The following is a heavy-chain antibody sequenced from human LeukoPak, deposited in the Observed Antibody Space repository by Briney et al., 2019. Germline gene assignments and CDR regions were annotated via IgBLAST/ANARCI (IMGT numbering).Heavy chain of an antibody. CDR2: IYYSGST. V-gene: IGHV4-31*03. J-gene: IGHJ4*02. Sequence: SETLSLTCSVFGGSVSSGSYYWSWIRQHPGKGLEWIGYIYYSGSTYYNPSLKSRVTISVDTSKNQFSLKLSSVTAADTAVYYCARGLSSGGFDYWGQGTLVTVSS. CDR1: GGSVSSGSYY. CDR3: ARGLSSGGFDY.